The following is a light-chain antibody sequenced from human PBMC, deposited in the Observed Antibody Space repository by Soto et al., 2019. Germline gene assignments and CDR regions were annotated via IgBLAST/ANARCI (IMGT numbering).Light chain of an antibody. CDR2: EVS. J-gene: IGLJ3*02. V-gene: IGLV2-14*03. CDR3: CSFTARGTWV. Sequence: QSALAQPASVSGSPGQSITISCSGSDSDVGPCNYVSWYQQYPGTAPKLMIYEVSDRPSGISNRFSGSKSGNTASLTISGLQPEDEADYYCCSFTARGTWVFGGGTKVTVL. CDR1: DSDVGPCNY.